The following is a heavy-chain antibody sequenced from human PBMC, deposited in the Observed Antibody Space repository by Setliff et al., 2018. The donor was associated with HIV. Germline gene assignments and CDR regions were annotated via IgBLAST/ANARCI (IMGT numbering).Heavy chain of an antibody. CDR1: GGSFTGYH. CDR2: IYHSGST. Sequence: SETLSLTCAVYGGSFTGYHWGWIRQPPGKGLEWIGSIYHSGSTYYNPSLKSRVTISVDTSKNQFSLKLTSVTAADTAVYYCARGLSIFGVATPGFYSFMDVWGKGTTVTVSS. J-gene: IGHJ6*03. CDR3: ARGLSIFGVATPGFYSFMDV. D-gene: IGHD3-3*01. V-gene: IGHV4-34*01.